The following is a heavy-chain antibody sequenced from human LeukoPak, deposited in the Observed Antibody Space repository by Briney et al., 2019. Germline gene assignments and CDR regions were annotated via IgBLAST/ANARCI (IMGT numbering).Heavy chain of an antibody. CDR2: IYYSGST. V-gene: IGHV4-39*01. CDR1: GGSISSSSYY. Sequence: KPSETLSLTCTVSGGSISSSSYYWGWIRQPPGRGLEWIGSIYYSGSTYYNPSLKSRVTISVDTSKNQFSLKLSSVTAADTAVYYCASSGPCSGGSCLLYGTDVWGQGTTVTVSS. CDR3: ASSGPCSGGSCLLYGTDV. D-gene: IGHD2-15*01. J-gene: IGHJ6*02.